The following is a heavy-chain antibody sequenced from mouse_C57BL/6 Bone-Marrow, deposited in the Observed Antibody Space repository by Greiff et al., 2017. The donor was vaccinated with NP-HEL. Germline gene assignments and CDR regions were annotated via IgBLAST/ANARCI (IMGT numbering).Heavy chain of an antibody. V-gene: IGHV1-59*01. J-gene: IGHJ4*01. CDR1: GYTFTSYW. CDR2: IDPSDSYT. D-gene: IGHD2-3*01. Sequence: VQLQQPGAELVRPGTSVKLSCKASGYTFTSYWMHWVKQRPGQGLEWIGMIDPSDSYTNYNQKFKGKATLTVDTSSSTAYMQLSSLTSEDSAVYYCARNGWLLRAMDYWGQGTSVTVSS. CDR3: ARNGWLLRAMDY.